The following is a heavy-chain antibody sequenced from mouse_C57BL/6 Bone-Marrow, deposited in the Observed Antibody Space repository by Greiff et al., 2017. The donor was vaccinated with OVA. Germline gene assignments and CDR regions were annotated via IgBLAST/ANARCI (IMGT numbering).Heavy chain of an antibody. CDR1: GYTFTSYW. D-gene: IGHD2-3*01. V-gene: IGHV1-69*01. CDR2: IDPSDSYT. J-gene: IGHJ2*01. CDR3: ARPDGYYSYYVDY. Sequence: VQLQQPGAELVMPGASVKLSCQASGYTFTSYWMHWVKQRPGQGLEWIGEIDPSDSYTNYNQKFKGKSTLTVDKSSSTAYMQLSSLTSEDSAVYYCARPDGYYSYYVDYWGQGTTLTVSS.